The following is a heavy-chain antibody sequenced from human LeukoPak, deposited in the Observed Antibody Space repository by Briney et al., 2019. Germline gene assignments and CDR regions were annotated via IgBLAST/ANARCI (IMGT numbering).Heavy chain of an antibody. CDR3: ARDGSLDYHGSGSYYYFDY. Sequence: ASVKVSCKASGYTFTSYAMHWVRQAPGQRLEWMGWINAGNGNTKYSQKFQGRVTITRDTSASTAYMELSSLRSEDTAVYYCARDGSLDYHGSGSYYYFDYWGQGTLVTVSS. CDR1: GYTFTSYA. J-gene: IGHJ4*02. CDR2: INAGNGNT. V-gene: IGHV1-3*01. D-gene: IGHD3-10*01.